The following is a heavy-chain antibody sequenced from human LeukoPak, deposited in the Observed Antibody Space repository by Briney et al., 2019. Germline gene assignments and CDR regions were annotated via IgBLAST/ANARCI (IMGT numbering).Heavy chain of an antibody. CDR1: GGSFSGYY. CDR3: ARGKQRGYDSSGYYYY. Sequence: SETLSLTCAVYGGSFSGYYWSWIRQPPGKGLEWIGEMNHSGSTNYNPSLKSRVTISVDTSKNQFSLKLSSVTAADTAVYYCARGKQRGYDSSGYYYYWGQGTLVTVSS. CDR2: MNHSGST. D-gene: IGHD3-22*01. J-gene: IGHJ4*02. V-gene: IGHV4-34*01.